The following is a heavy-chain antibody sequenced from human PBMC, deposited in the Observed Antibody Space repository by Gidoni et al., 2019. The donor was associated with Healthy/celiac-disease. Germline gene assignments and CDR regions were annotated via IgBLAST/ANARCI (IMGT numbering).Heavy chain of an antibody. CDR3: ARAGFLGDYYDSSGYPYDAFDI. V-gene: IGHV3-11*06. CDR2: ISSSSSYT. D-gene: IGHD3-22*01. Sequence: QVQLVESGGGLVKPGGSLRLSCAASGFTFSDYYMSWIRQAPGKGLEWVSYISSSSSYTNYADSVKGRFTISRDNTKNSLYLQMNSLRAEDTAVYYCARAGFLGDYYDSSGYPYDAFDIWGQGTMVTVSS. J-gene: IGHJ3*02. CDR1: GFTFSDYY.